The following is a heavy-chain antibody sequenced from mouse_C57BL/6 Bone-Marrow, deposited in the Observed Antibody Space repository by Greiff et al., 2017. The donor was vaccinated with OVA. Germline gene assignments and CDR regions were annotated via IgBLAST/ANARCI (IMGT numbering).Heavy chain of an antibody. J-gene: IGHJ1*03. CDR1: GYTFTSYG. Sequence: VQLQQSGAELARPGASVKLSCKASGYTFTSYGISWVKQRTGQGLEWIGEIYPRSGNTYYNEKFKGRATLTADKSSSTAYMELRSLTTDDTAVYLCARGWDDWYFDVWGTGTTVTVSS. V-gene: IGHV1-81*01. CDR2: IYPRSGNT. D-gene: IGHD4-1*01. CDR3: ARGWDDWYFDV.